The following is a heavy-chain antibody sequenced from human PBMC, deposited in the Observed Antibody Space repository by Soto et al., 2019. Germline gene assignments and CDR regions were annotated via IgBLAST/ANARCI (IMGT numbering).Heavy chain of an antibody. CDR1: GGSISSYF. CDR2: IYDSGDA. D-gene: IGHD3-3*01. CDR3: VSSRTAVFGDALDI. Sequence: QVQLQQSGPGLVKPSETLSLTCSVSGGSISSYFKNWIRQAPGKGLEWIGCIYDSGDANYNPSLKSRVTISLDTSKNPFSLKLSSVTAADTAVYYCVSSRTAVFGDALDIWALGTMVTVSS. V-gene: IGHV4-59*03. J-gene: IGHJ3*02.